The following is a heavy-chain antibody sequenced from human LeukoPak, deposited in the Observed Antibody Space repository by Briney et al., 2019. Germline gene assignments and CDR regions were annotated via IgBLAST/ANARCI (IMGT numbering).Heavy chain of an antibody. Sequence: GGSLRLSCAASGFALSRYAMHWVRQAPGKGLEWVSYITFTSSTIHYADSVKGRFTISRDNAKSSLYLQMNSLRADDTAVYYCARDRLHYGEYEKTLDYWGQGTLVTVSS. CDR3: ARDRLHYGEYEKTLDY. D-gene: IGHD4-17*01. J-gene: IGHJ4*02. CDR1: GFALSRYA. CDR2: ITFTSSTI. V-gene: IGHV3-48*01.